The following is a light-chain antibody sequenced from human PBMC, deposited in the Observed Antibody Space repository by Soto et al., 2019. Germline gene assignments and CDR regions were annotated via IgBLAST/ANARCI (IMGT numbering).Light chain of an antibody. J-gene: IGKJ1*01. CDR3: HQYNGYWT. CDR1: QSISSW. CDR2: KAS. V-gene: IGKV1-5*03. Sequence: DIQMTQSPSTLSASVGDRVTITCRASQSISSWLAWYQQKPGKAPKLLIYKASSLESGVPSRFSGSGSGTEFTLTISYLQPEHLATYYSHQYNGYWTFGQGTKVEIK.